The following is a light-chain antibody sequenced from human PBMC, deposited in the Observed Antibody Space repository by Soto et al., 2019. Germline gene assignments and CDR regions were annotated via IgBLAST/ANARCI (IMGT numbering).Light chain of an antibody. CDR2: DND. V-gene: IGLV1-51*01. CDR3: ETWDSGLSAVV. CDR1: ITSIGHNS. Sequence: QSVLTQPPSVSAAPGQKVTISCSGSITSIGHNSVSWYQQLPGAAPKLLIYDNDKRPSGISARFSGSKSGTSASLGVTGLQPGDEADYYCETWDSGLSAVVFGGGTKVTVL. J-gene: IGLJ2*01.